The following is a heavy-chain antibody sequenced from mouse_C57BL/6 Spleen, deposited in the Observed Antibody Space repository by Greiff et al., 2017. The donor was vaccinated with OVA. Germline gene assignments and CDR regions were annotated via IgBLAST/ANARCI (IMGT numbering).Heavy chain of an antibody. J-gene: IGHJ3*01. V-gene: IGHV1-52*01. CDR2: IDPSDSAT. Sequence: QVQLQQPGPELVRPGSSVKLSCKASGYTFPSYWMPWVKQRPIQGLEWIGNIDPSDSATHYNQKFKDKATLTVDKSSSTAYMQLSSLTSEDSAVYYFATGVAWFAYWGQGTLVTVSA. CDR1: GYTFPSYW. CDR3: ATGVAWFAY.